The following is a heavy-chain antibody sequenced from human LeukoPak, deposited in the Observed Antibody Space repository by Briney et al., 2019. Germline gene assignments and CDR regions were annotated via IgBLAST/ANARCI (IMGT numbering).Heavy chain of an antibody. D-gene: IGHD4-17*01. V-gene: IGHV1-18*01. J-gene: IGHJ4*02. Sequence: ASVKVSCKASGYTFTSYRISWVRQAPGQGLEWMGWISDHNGNTNYVQKFQGRVTMTTDTSTSTAYMELRSLRSDDTAVYYCAREGDLNTVTPIFDQWGQGTLVTVSS. CDR2: ISDHNGNT. CDR3: AREGDLNTVTPIFDQ. CDR1: GYTFTSYR.